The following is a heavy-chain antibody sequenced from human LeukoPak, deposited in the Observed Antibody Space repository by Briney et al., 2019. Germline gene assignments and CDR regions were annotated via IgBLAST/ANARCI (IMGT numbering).Heavy chain of an antibody. D-gene: IGHD1-26*01. CDR2: IYHSGST. Sequence: SETLSLTCAVSGGSISSSNWWSWVRQPPGKGLEWIGEIYHSGSTNYNPSLKSRVTISVDKSKNHFSLNLSSVTAADTAVYYCARDDSGTYAALDYWGQGTLVTVSA. V-gene: IGHV4-4*02. CDR3: ARDDSGTYAALDY. J-gene: IGHJ4*02. CDR1: GGSISSSNW.